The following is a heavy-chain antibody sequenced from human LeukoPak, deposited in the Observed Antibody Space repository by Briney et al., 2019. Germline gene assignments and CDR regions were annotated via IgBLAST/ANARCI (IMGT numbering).Heavy chain of an antibody. Sequence: SQTLSLTCTVSGCSISSGSYYWSWIRQPAGKGLEWIGRIYTSGSTNYNPSVKSRVTISVDTSKNQFSLKLSSVTAADTAVYYCAREGYDLWSGYYDYWGQGTLVTVSS. CDR1: GCSISSGSYY. CDR2: IYTSGST. CDR3: AREGYDLWSGYYDY. J-gene: IGHJ4*02. V-gene: IGHV4-61*02. D-gene: IGHD3-3*01.